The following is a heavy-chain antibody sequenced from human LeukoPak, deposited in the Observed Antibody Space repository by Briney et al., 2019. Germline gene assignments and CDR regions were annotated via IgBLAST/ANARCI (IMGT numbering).Heavy chain of an antibody. CDR3: ARVHGWDTNDAFDI. CDR1: GYTFTSYG. D-gene: IGHD6-19*01. J-gene: IGHJ3*02. Sequence: ASVKVSCKASGYTFTSYGISWVRQAPGQGLEWMGWISAYNGNTNYAQKLQGRVTITTDTSTSTAYMELRSLRSDDTAVYYCARVHGWDTNDAFDIWGQGTMVTVSS. V-gene: IGHV1-18*01. CDR2: ISAYNGNT.